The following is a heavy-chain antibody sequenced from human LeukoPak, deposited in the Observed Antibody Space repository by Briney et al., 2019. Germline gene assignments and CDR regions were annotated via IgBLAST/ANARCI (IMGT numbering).Heavy chain of an antibody. CDR1: GFSFGKYW. V-gene: IGHV3-7*03. Sequence: HPGGSLRLSCVASGFSFGKYWMGWVRQAPGKGLEWVANIKLDGSEKNYVDSVKGRFTISRDNTKNSLYLQMNSLRAEDTAVFYCARDQYDTWSRRGNFDSWGQGTLVIVSS. D-gene: IGHD3/OR15-3a*01. CDR3: ARDQYDTWSRRGNFDS. CDR2: IKLDGSEK. J-gene: IGHJ4*02.